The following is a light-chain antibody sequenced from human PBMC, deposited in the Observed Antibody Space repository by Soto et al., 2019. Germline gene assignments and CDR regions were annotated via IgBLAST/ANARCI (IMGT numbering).Light chain of an antibody. CDR2: EVR. CDR1: SSDVGGYNY. CDR3: SSYSVSSLFYV. Sequence: QSALTQPASVSGSPGQSITISCTGTSSDVGGYNYVSWYQQRPGKGPKVMIYEVRNRPSGVSNGVSGSESANTASLTISGLQGEDEAYYYCSSYSVSSLFYVFGTGTKVTVL. J-gene: IGLJ1*01. V-gene: IGLV2-14*01.